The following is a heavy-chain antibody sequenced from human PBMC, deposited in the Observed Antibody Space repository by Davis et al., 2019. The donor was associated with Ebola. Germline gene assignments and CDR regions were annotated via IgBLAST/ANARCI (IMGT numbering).Heavy chain of an antibody. J-gene: IGHJ4*02. Sequence: SETLSLTCAVYGGSFTDYFWSWIRQPPGKGLEWIGEIYHSGSTNYNPSRKSRVTISVDTSKNQFSLKLSSVTAADTAVYYCASRSWYGPRFDYWGQGTLVTVSS. CDR3: ASRSWYGPRFDY. CDR1: GGSFTDYF. D-gene: IGHD6-13*01. V-gene: IGHV4-34*01. CDR2: IYHSGST.